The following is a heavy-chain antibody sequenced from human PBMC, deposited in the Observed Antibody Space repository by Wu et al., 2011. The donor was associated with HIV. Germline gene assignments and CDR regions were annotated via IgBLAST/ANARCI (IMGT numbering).Heavy chain of an antibody. CDR1: GSTFSTYA. CDR2: VIPILGTT. V-gene: IGHV1-69*11. CDR3: ARDPNFVAPGASNYFDP. D-gene: IGHD2-2*01. J-gene: IGHJ4*02. Sequence: QVQLVQSGAEVKKPRSSVKVSCKASGSTFSTYAFSWVRQAPGQGPEWMGRVIPILGTTNYAQKFKGRVTLTADESTSTAYMELSSLRSDDTAVYYCARDPNFVAPGASNYFDPWGQGTLVTVAS.